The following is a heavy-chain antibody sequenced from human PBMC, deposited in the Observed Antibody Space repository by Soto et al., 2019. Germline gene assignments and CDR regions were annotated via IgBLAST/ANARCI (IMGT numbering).Heavy chain of an antibody. J-gene: IGHJ6*02. CDR3: ARGDDFWSGNYYYGMDV. Sequence: PGGSLRLSCAASGFTFSSYAMSWVRQAPGKGLEWVSAISGSGGSTYYADSVKGRFTISRDNSKNTLYLQMNSLRAEDTAVYYCARGDDFWSGNYYYGMDVWGQGTTVTVSS. V-gene: IGHV3-23*01. CDR1: GFTFSSYA. D-gene: IGHD3-3*01. CDR2: ISGSGGST.